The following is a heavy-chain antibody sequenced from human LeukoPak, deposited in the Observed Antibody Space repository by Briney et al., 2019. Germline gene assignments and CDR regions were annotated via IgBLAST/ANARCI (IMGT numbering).Heavy chain of an antibody. D-gene: IGHD3-16*01. V-gene: IGHV3-23*01. Sequence: GGSLRLSCAASGFTFSSYAMNWVRQSPGKGLEWVSAISNSGDRTYYADSVKGRFTISRDNSKNTLYLQMNSLRVEDTAVYYCANRPVWVHYAADYWGQGTLVTVSS. CDR1: GFTFSSYA. CDR3: ANRPVWVHYAADY. J-gene: IGHJ4*02. CDR2: ISNSGDRT.